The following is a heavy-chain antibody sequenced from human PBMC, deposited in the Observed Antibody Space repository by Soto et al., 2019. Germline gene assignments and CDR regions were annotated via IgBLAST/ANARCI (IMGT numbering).Heavy chain of an antibody. CDR2: IIDGGSSK. CDR3: AKGRSYYYYYGVDV. V-gene: IGHV3-23*01. J-gene: IGHJ6*02. CDR1: GFTFGSYG. Sequence: GGSLRLSCAASGFTFGSYGMHWVRQAPGKGLEWVSVIIDGGSSKYYADSVKGRFTISRDNSKSTLYLQMNSLRAEDTALYYCAKGRSYYYYYGVDVWGQGTTVTVSS.